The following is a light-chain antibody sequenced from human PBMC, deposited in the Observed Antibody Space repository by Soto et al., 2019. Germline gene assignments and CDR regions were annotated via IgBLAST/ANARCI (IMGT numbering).Light chain of an antibody. Sequence: DIQMTQSPSSLSASVGDRVTITCQASQDISNYLNWYQQKPGKAPKLLIYDASNLETGVPSRFSGSGSGTDFTFTISSLQPEDIATYYCQQYDNLPYFGGGTTVDIK. CDR2: DAS. CDR1: QDISNY. V-gene: IGKV1-33*01. CDR3: QQYDNLPY. J-gene: IGKJ4*01.